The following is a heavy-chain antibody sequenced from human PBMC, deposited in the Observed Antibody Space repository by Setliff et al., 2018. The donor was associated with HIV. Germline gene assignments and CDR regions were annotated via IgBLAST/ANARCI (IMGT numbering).Heavy chain of an antibody. D-gene: IGHD3-22*01. CDR3: ATVRAYYYDSSGQEYLQH. CDR1: GYTLTELS. CDR2: FDPEDVET. V-gene: IGHV1-24*01. Sequence: ASVNVSCKVSGYTLTELSMHWVRQAPGKGLEWMGGFDPEDVETIYAQKFQGRVTMTEDTSTDTAYMELNSLRSEDTAMYYCATVRAYYYDSSGQEYLQHWGQGTLVTVSS. J-gene: IGHJ1*01.